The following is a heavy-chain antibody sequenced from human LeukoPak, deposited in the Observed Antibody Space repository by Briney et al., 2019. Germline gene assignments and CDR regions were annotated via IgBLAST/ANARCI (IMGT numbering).Heavy chain of an antibody. CDR1: GFTFSSYG. CDR3: AKEDGSGFDY. D-gene: IGHD3-10*01. J-gene: IGHJ4*02. Sequence: AGVSLRLSCAASGFTFSSYGMHWVRQAPGKGLEWVAFIRYDGSNKYYADSVKGRFTISRDNSKNTLYLQMNSLRAEDAAVYYCAKEDGSGFDYWGQGTLVTVSS. CDR2: IRYDGSNK. V-gene: IGHV3-30*02.